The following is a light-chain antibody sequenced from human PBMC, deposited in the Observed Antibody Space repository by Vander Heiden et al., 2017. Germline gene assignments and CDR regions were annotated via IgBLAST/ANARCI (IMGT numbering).Light chain of an antibody. CDR2: QDS. J-gene: IGLJ3*02. CDR1: KLGDKY. CDR3: QAWDSSTAV. V-gene: IGLV3-1*01. Sequence: SYELTQQSSVPVSPGPTASITCSGDKLGDKYACWYQQKPGQSPVLVIYQDSKRPSGIPERFSGSNSGNTATLTISGTQAMDEADYYCQAWDSSTAVFGGGTKLTVL.